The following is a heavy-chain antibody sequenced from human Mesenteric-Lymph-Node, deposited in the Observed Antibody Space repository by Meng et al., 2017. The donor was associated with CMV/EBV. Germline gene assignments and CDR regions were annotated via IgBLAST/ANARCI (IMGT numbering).Heavy chain of an antibody. V-gene: IGHV1-8*03. CDR2: MNPNSGNT. CDR1: GYTFTSYD. Sequence: ASVKVSCKASGYTFTSYDINWVRQATGQGLEWMGWMNPNSGNTGYAQKFQGRVTITRNTSISTAYMELSSLRSEDTAVYYCARGVAAAGSYHDYWGQGTLVTVSS. D-gene: IGHD6-13*01. CDR3: ARGVAAAGSYHDY. J-gene: IGHJ4*02.